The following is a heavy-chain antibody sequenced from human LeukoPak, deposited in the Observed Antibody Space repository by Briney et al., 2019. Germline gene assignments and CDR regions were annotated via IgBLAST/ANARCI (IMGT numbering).Heavy chain of an antibody. CDR3: ASGRPLGFDY. CDR2: IYYSGTT. V-gene: IGHV4-59*01. Sequence: SETLSLTCTVSGDSISSYYWTWIRQPPGKGLEWIGYIYYSGTTNYNPSLKSRVTISVDTSKNQFSLKLSSVTAADTAAYYCASGRPLGFDYWGQGTLVTVSS. CDR1: GDSISSYY. J-gene: IGHJ4*02. D-gene: IGHD1-26*01.